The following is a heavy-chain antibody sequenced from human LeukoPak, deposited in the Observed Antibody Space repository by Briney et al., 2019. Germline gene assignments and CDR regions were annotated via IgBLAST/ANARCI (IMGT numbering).Heavy chain of an antibody. D-gene: IGHD3-3*01. CDR1: GGSISSYY. CDR2: IYYSGST. CDR3: AATRGFWSGYSSDAFDI. V-gene: IGHV4-59*12. J-gene: IGHJ3*02. Sequence: PSETLSLTCTVSGGSISSYYWSWIRQPPGKGLEWIGYIYYSGSTNYNPSLKSRVTISVDTSKNQFSLQLSSVTAADTAVYYCAATRGFWSGYSSDAFDIWGQGTMVTVSS.